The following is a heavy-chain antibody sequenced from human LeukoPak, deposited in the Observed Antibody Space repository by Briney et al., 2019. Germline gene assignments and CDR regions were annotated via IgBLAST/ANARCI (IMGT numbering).Heavy chain of an antibody. CDR1: GFTFSSYA. D-gene: IGHD3-10*01. J-gene: IGHJ6*03. CDR3: ASLVLLWLGESELAAGHVDKDV. V-gene: IGHV3-30*04. CDR2: ISYDGSNK. Sequence: PGRSLRLSCAASGFTFSSYAMHWVRQAPGKGLEWVAVISYDGSNKYYADSVKGRFTISRDNSKNTLYLQMNGLRPEDTAKYYCASLVLLWLGESELAAGHVDKDVWGKGTTVTVSS.